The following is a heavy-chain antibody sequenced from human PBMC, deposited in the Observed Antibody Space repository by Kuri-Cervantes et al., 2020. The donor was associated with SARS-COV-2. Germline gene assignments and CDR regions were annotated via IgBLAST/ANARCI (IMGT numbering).Heavy chain of an antibody. CDR2: IKQDGSEK. J-gene: IGHJ3*02. D-gene: IGHD7-27*01. CDR1: GFTFSSYW. Sequence: GESLKISCAASGFTFSSYWMSWVHQAPGKGLEWVANIKQDGSEKYYVDSVKGRFTISRDNAKNSLYLQMNSLRAEDTAVYYCTTDQILGMQAFDIWGQGTMVTVSS. CDR3: TTDQILGMQAFDI. V-gene: IGHV3-7*01.